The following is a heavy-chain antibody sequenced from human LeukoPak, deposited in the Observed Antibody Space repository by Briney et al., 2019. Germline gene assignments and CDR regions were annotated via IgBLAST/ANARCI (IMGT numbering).Heavy chain of an antibody. CDR1: GGSISSYY. D-gene: IGHD3-9*01. CDR2: IYTSGST. J-gene: IGHJ4*02. V-gene: IGHV4-4*07. CDR3: ARVRYDILTGYSYFDY. Sequence: SEALSLTCTVSGGSISSYYWSWIRQPAGKGLEWIGRIYTSGSTNYNPSLKSRVTMSVDTSKNQFSLKLSSVTAADTAVCYCARVRYDILTGYSYFDYWGQGTLVTVSS.